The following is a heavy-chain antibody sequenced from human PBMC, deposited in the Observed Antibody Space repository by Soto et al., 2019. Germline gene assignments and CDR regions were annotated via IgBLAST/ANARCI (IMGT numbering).Heavy chain of an antibody. D-gene: IGHD5-18*01. CDR1: GVSISSGSW. CDR2: TYHSGST. CDR3: AREGVSGYSLGP. Sequence: QVQLQESGPGLVTPSGTLSLTCAVSGVSISSGSWWSWVRLPPGKGLEWIGETYHSGSTNYNPSLKSRVTISVDKPTNQFSLTLYSVTAADTAIYYCAREGVSGYSLGPWGQGILVTVSS. J-gene: IGHJ5*02. V-gene: IGHV4-4*02.